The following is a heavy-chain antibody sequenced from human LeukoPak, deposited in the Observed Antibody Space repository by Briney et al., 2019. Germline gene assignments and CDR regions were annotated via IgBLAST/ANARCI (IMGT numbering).Heavy chain of an antibody. J-gene: IGHJ3*01. CDR1: GGSLSGYS. CDR2: ISHSGST. D-gene: IGHD2-2*01. Sequence: SETLSLTCAVYGGSLSGYSWNWIRQPPGKGLEWIGEISHSGSTNYNPSLESRVTISVDTSKNQFSMKPSSVTAADTAVYFCVRKYCSTTSCSYAFDVWGQGTMVTVSS. V-gene: IGHV4-34*01. CDR3: VRKYCSTTSCSYAFDV.